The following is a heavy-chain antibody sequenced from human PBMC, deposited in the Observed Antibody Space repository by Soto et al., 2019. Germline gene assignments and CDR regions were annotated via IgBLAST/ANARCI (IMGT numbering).Heavy chain of an antibody. CDR3: AARGGGGGY. D-gene: IGHD3-16*01. CDR1: GFTVSNNY. V-gene: IGHV3-53*01. J-gene: IGHJ4*02. Sequence: EVQLVESGGGLIQPGGSLRLSCAVSGFTVSNNYMSWVRQAPGKGLEGVSVIYSGGYTAYGDSVKGRFTISRDNSKNTIYLKMNSRGADGAAVYYWAARGGGGGYWGQGTLVTVSS. CDR2: IYSGGYT.